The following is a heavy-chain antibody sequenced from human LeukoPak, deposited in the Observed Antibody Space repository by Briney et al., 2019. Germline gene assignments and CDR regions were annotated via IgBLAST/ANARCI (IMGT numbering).Heavy chain of an antibody. CDR2: INPKSGGT. CDR3: AREGWLQSIDY. V-gene: IGHV1-2*02. CDR1: GYTFTGYY. J-gene: IGHJ4*02. Sequence: ASVKVSCKASGYTFTGYYMDWVRQAPGQGLEWMGWINPKSGGTKYAQKFQGRVTMTRDTSISTAYMELSSLRSEDTAVYYCAREGWLQSIDYWGQGTLATVSS. D-gene: IGHD5-24*01.